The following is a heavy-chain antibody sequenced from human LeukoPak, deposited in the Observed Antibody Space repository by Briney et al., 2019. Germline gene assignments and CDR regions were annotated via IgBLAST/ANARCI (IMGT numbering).Heavy chain of an antibody. CDR2: ISWNSGSI. D-gene: IGHD3-3*01. CDR1: GFTFDDYA. V-gene: IGHV3-9*01. CDR3: AKAEDSYDFFDY. Sequence: PGGSLRLSCAASGFTFDDYAMHWVRQAPGKGLEWVSGISWNSGSIGYADSVKGRFTISRDNAKNSLYLQMNSLRAEDTALYYCAKAEDSYDFFDYWGQGTLVTVSS. J-gene: IGHJ4*02.